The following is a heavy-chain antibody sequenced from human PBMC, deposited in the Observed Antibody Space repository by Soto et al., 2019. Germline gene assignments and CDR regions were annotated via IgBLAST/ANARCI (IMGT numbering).Heavy chain of an antibody. D-gene: IGHD1-7*01. Sequence: GGSLRLSCAASGFTFSSYGMSWVRQAPGKGLEWVSAISGSGGSTYYADSVKGRSTISRGNSKNTLYLQMNSLRAEDTAVYYCAKPNSQYYYYYGMDVWGQGTTVTVSS. CDR1: GFTFSSYG. J-gene: IGHJ6*02. CDR2: ISGSGGST. V-gene: IGHV3-23*01. CDR3: AKPNSQYYYYYGMDV.